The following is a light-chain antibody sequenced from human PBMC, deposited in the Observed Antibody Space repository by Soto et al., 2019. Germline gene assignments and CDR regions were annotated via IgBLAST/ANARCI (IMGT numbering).Light chain of an antibody. CDR1: SSNFGAGYD. CDR2: GNS. Sequence: QSALTQPPSVSGAPGQRVTISCTGSSSNFGAGYDVHWYQQLPGTAPKLLIYGNSNRPSGVPDRFSGSKSGTSASLAITGLQAEDEADYYRQSYDSSLSGYVFGTGTKVTVL. CDR3: QSYDSSLSGYV. V-gene: IGLV1-40*01. J-gene: IGLJ1*01.